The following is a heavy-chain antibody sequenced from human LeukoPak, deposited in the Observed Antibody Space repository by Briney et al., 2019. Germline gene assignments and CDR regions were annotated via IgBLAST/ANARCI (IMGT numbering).Heavy chain of an antibody. J-gene: IGHJ4*02. CDR3: ARAFDTPMAESSHY. Sequence: GGSLTLSCAASGFTFSSYSMNWVRQAPGKGLEWVSSISSSSRDINYADSVRGRFNISRDDAKNSLYLQMNGLRAEDTAVYYCARAFDTPMAESSHYWGQGTLVTVSS. CDR1: GFTFSSYS. D-gene: IGHD5-18*01. V-gene: IGHV3-21*01. CDR2: ISSSSRDI.